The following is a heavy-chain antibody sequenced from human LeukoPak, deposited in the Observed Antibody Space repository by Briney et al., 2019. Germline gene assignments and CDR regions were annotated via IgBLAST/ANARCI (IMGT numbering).Heavy chain of an antibody. Sequence: NRGESLKISCKGSGYTFNTYWIAWVRQMPGKGLEWMGIIYPSDSDTRYSPSFQGQVTISVDKSITTAYLQWSSLKASDTAMYYRARLDDWLRNWFDPWGQGTLVTVSS. J-gene: IGHJ5*02. CDR1: GYTFNTYW. D-gene: IGHD3-9*01. CDR2: IYPSDSDT. V-gene: IGHV5-51*01. CDR3: ARLDDWLRNWFDP.